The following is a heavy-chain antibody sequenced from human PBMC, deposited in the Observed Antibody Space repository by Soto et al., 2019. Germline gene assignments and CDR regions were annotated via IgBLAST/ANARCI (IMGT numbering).Heavy chain of an antibody. CDR2: INHSGTT. J-gene: IGHJ6*02. CDR1: GDSISSVNYC. V-gene: IGHV4-4*02. Sequence: SETLSLTCTVSGDSISSVNYCWTWVRQPPQKGLEWIGEINHSGTTNLNPSLKSRVTISLDMSKNQFSLKMTSVTAADTAVYYCAKTRPGRGNWWARRDYVMDVWGQGTTVTVSS. D-gene: IGHD2-8*02. CDR3: AKTRPGRGNWWARRDYVMDV.